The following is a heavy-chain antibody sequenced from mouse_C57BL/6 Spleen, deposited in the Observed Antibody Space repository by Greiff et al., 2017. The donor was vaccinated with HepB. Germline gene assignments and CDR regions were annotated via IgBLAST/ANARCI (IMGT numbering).Heavy chain of an antibody. D-gene: IGHD1-1*01. J-gene: IGHJ3*01. CDR3: ARKDYYGSSPWFAY. CDR2: IHPNSGST. Sequence: QVQLQQPGAELVKPGASVKLSCKASGYTFTSYWMHWVKQRPGQGLEWIGMIHPNSGSTNYNEKFNSKATLTVDKSSSTAYMQLSSLTSEDSAVYYCARKDYYGSSPWFAYGGQGTLVTVSA. V-gene: IGHV1-64*01. CDR1: GYTFTSYW.